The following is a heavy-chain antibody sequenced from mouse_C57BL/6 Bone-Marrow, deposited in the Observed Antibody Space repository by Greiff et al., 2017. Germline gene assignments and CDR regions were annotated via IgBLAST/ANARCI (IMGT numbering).Heavy chain of an antibody. CDR2: INPSNGGT. CDR3: AIYDGYLYAMDY. CDR1: GYTFTSYW. D-gene: IGHD2-3*01. J-gene: IGHJ4*01. Sequence: QVQLQQSGTELVKPGASVKLSCKASGYTFTSYWMHWVKQRPGQGLEWIGNINPSNGGTNYNEKFKSKATLTVDKSSSTAYMQLSSLTSEDSAVYYCAIYDGYLYAMDYWGQGTSVTVSS. V-gene: IGHV1-53*01.